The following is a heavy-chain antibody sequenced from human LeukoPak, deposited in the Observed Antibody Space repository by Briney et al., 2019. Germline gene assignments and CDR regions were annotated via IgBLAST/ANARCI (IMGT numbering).Heavy chain of an antibody. D-gene: IGHD3-10*01. J-gene: IGHJ4*02. CDR2: IYYSGST. V-gene: IGHV4-59*01. CDR3: ARGRGVRGVSFFDY. CDR1: GGSISSYY. Sequence: SETLSLTCTVSGGSISSYYWSWIRQPPGKGLEWIGYIYYSGSTNYNPSLKSRVTISVDTSKNQFSLKLSSVTAADTAVYYCARGRGVRGVSFFDYWGQGTLVTVSS.